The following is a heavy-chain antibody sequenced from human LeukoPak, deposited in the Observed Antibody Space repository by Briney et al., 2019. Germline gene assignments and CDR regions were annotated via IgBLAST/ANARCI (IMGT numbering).Heavy chain of an antibody. D-gene: IGHD3-22*01. Sequence: GSSVKVSCKASGRTFSSYAISWVRQAPGQGLEWMGWINPNSGGTNYAQKFQGRVTMTRNTSISTAYMELSSLRSEDTAVYYCARLGGGYWAFAICGQGTTVTVPS. CDR1: GRTFSSYA. V-gene: IGHV1-8*02. CDR3: ARLGGGYWAFAI. J-gene: IGHJ3*02. CDR2: INPNSGGT.